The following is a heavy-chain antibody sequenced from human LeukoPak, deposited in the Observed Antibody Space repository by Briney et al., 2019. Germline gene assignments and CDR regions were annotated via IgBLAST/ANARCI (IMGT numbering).Heavy chain of an antibody. J-gene: IGHJ4*02. Sequence: GGSLRLSCAASGFTLSSYAMSWVRQAPGKGLEWVSTISGSGGTTYYADSVKGRFTISRDNSKNTLYLQMNSLRAEDTAVYYCAKAIWFGEFQLFDCWVRGTLVTVSS. D-gene: IGHD3-10*01. CDR3: AKAIWFGEFQLFDC. CDR2: ISGSGGTT. V-gene: IGHV3-23*01. CDR1: GFTLSSYA.